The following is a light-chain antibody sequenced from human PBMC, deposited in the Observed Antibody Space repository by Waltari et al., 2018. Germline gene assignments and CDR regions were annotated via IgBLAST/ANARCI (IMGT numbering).Light chain of an antibody. V-gene: IGLV2-23*02. J-gene: IGLJ1*01. CDR3: CSYAGLGTYV. CDR1: SSDVGNYDL. Sequence: QSALTQPASVSGTPGQSITISCTGTSSDVGNYDLVSWYQQHPGKAPKLLVCEVIKRPYGVSSRFSGSKSGNTASLTISGLQAEDEANYYCCSYAGLGTYVFGSGTKVTVL. CDR2: EVI.